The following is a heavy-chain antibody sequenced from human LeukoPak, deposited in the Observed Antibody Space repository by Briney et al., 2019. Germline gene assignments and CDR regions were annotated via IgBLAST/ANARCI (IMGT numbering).Heavy chain of an antibody. CDR1: GFTFSSYW. CDR3: VRDIGAVAGTDDY. CDR2: INSDGGST. J-gene: IGHJ4*02. D-gene: IGHD6-19*01. V-gene: IGHV3-74*01. Sequence: GGSLRLSCAASGFTFSSYWMHWVRQAPGKGLVWVSRINSDGGSTTYADSVKGRFTISRDNAKKTLYLQMNSLRVEDTAVYYCVRDIGAVAGTDDYWGQGTLVTVSS.